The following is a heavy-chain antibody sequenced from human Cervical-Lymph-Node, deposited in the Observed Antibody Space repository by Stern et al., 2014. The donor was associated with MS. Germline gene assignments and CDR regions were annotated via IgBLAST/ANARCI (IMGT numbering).Heavy chain of an antibody. D-gene: IGHD6-13*01. CDR1: GDTFNNFD. CDR3: ARHQGGVAAF. Sequence: VQLEQSWAEVKKPGASVKVSCKASGDTFNNFDIGWVRQAPGQGPEWLGGITPLFGTANYAQRLQDRVTFTADESTSTTYMELSRLRSEDTAIYYCARHQGGVAAFWGQGTLVTVSS. CDR2: ITPLFGTA. V-gene: IGHV1-69*01. J-gene: IGHJ4*02.